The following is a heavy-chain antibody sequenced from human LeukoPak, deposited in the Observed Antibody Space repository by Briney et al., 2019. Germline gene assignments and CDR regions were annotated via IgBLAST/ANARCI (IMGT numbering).Heavy chain of an antibody. V-gene: IGHV4-59*01. CDR1: GGSISSYY. D-gene: IGHD3-16*02. CDR3: ARYVWGSYPTFEDY. CDR2: ISYSGNT. Sequence: SETLSLTCTVSGGSISSYYWSWIRQPPGKGLEWIGYISYSGNTNYNTSFKSRVTISVDTSNKQFSLKLSSVTAADTAVYYCARYVWGSYPTFEDYWGQGTLVTVSS. J-gene: IGHJ4*02.